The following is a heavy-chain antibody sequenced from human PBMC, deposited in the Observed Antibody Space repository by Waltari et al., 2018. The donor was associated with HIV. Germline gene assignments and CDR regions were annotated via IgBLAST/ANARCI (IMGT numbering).Heavy chain of an antibody. V-gene: IGHV3-23*01. CDR3: ARSGVCQWVVRGWVMDL. J-gene: IGHJ2*01. Sequence: EVQILESGGGLTQPGGSLRLYCVVSGFNFRTSAMSWIRQAPGKGLEVVSGISGSGGEAYYADSVKCRFTMSRDNSKNTAYLQMKNLRDEDTAVYFCARSGVCQWVVRGWVMDLWGLGTPVTVSS. CDR2: ISGSGGEA. D-gene: IGHD3-10*01. CDR1: GFNFRTSA.